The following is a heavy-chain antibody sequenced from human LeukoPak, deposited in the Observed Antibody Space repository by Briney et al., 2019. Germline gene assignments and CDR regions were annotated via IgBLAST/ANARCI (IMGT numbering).Heavy chain of an antibody. J-gene: IGHJ6*03. CDR2: IYYSGNT. CDR3: ARDSPTTYPGYTSGTIYYYYYMDV. Sequence: SETLSLTCTVSGGSIFSSNSYWGWIRQPPGKGLEWIGSIYYSGNTYYNASLKSRVTISVDTSKNQFSLKLNSVTAADTATYYCARDSPTTYPGYTSGTIYYYYYMDVWGKGTTVTISS. CDR1: GGSIFSSNSY. V-gene: IGHV4-39*02. D-gene: IGHD3-10*01.